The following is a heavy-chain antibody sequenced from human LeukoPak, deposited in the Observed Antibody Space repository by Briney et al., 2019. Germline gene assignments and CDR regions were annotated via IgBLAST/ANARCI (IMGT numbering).Heavy chain of an antibody. D-gene: IGHD4-23*01. Sequence: GASVKVSCKASGYTFTSYGISWVRQAPGQGLEWMGWISAYNGNTNYAQKLQGRVTMTTDTSTSTAYMELRSLRSDDTAVYYCARDLRATVVTYDAFDIWGQGTMVTVSS. J-gene: IGHJ3*02. CDR1: GYTFTSYG. CDR3: ARDLRATVVTYDAFDI. V-gene: IGHV1-18*01. CDR2: ISAYNGNT.